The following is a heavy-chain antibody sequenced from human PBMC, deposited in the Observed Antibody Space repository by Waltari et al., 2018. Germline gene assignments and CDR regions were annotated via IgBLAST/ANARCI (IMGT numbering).Heavy chain of an antibody. CDR1: GGTFSSYA. V-gene: IGHV1-46*01. J-gene: IGHJ3*02. CDR2: INPSGGST. D-gene: IGHD1-26*01. Sequence: QVQLVQSGAEVKKPGSSVKVSCKASGGTFSSYAISWVRQAPGQGLEWMGIINPSGGSTSYAQKFQGRVTMTRDTSTSTVYMELSSLRSEDTAVYYCARVEPRAAFDIWGQGTMVTVSS. CDR3: ARVEPRAAFDI.